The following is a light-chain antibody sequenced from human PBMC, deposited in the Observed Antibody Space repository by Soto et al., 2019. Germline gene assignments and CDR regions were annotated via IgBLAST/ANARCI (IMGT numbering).Light chain of an antibody. V-gene: IGKV1-5*01. CDR1: QSISSW. CDR3: QQYNNYWT. J-gene: IGKJ1*01. Sequence: DIQMTQSPSTLSASVRHRVTITCRASQSISSWLAWYQQKPGKAPKRLIYDASSLESGVPSRFSGSGSATEFTLTSNSLQPDDFATYYCQQYNNYWTVGQGPKVDIK. CDR2: DAS.